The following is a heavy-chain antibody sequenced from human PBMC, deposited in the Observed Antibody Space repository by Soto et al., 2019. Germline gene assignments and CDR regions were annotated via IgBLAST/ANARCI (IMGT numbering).Heavy chain of an antibody. CDR2: ISSSSSYI. V-gene: IGHV3-21*01. CDR3: ARDKQLSLYYYYYGMDV. J-gene: IGHJ6*02. CDR1: GFTFSSYS. Sequence: EVQLVESGGGLVKPGGSLRLSCAASGFTFSSYSMNWVRQAPGKGLEWVSSISSSSSYIYYADSVKGRFTISRDNAKNSLYLQMNSLRAEDTAVYYCARDKQLSLYYYYYGMDVWGQGTTVTVSS. D-gene: IGHD5-18*01.